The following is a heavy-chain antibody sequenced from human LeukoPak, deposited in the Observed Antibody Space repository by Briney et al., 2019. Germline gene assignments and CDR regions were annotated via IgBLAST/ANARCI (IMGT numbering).Heavy chain of an antibody. CDR2: ISWNSGSI. Sequence: GGSLRLSCAASGFTFDDYAMHWVRQAPGKGLEWVSGISWNSGSIGYADSVKGRFTISRDNAKNSLYLQMNSLRAEDTALYYCVKDRGYSRTYYFDYWGQGTLVTVSS. J-gene: IGHJ4*02. V-gene: IGHV3-9*01. CDR1: GFTFDDYA. D-gene: IGHD5-18*01. CDR3: VKDRGYSRTYYFDY.